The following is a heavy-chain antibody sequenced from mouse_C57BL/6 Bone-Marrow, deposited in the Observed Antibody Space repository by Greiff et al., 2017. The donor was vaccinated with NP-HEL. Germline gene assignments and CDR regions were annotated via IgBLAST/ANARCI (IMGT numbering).Heavy chain of an antibody. Sequence: QVQLQQPGAELVKPGASVKLSCKASGYTFTSYWMQWVKQRPGQGLEWIGEIDPSDSYTNYNQKFKGKATLTVDTSSSTAYMQLSSLTSEDSAVYYCARRSFPFAYWGQGTLVTVSA. V-gene: IGHV1-50*01. CDR1: GYTFTSYW. CDR3: ARRSFPFAY. J-gene: IGHJ3*01. CDR2: IDPSDSYT.